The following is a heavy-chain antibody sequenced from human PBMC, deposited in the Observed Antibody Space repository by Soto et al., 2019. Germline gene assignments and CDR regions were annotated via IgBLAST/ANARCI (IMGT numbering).Heavy chain of an antibody. J-gene: IGHJ6*02. CDR3: ARAVMTTVPASVYYGLDV. D-gene: IGHD4-4*01. Sequence: QVQLVQSGAEVRKPGSSVTVSCKASGGTFSTYGITWVRQAPGQGLEWMGNIIPLIGTANYAQRFRGRVTITADESTTTAYMELTSLSSEDTAVYYCARAVMTTVPASVYYGLDVWGQGTTVTV. V-gene: IGHV1-69*18. CDR2: IIPLIGTA. CDR1: GGTFSTYG.